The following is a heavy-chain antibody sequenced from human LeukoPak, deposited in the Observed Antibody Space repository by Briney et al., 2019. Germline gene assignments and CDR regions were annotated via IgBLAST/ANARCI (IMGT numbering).Heavy chain of an antibody. D-gene: IGHD6-19*01. Sequence: SGGSLRLSCAASGFTFSNAWMSWVRQAPGKGLEWVGRIKSKTDGGTTDYAAPVKGRFTISRDDSKNTLYLQMNSLRAEDTAVYYCAKVDGSGWYRPYYFDYWGQGTLVTVSS. CDR1: GFTFSNAW. V-gene: IGHV3-15*01. CDR2: IKSKTDGGTT. J-gene: IGHJ4*02. CDR3: AKVDGSGWYRPYYFDY.